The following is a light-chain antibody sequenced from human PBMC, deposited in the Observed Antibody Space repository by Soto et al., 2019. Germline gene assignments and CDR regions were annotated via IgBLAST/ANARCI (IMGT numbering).Light chain of an antibody. CDR1: ETVTSKG. V-gene: IGKV3-20*01. CDR2: GAS. Sequence: EIVLTQSPGTLSLSPGETATLSCEASETVTSKGLAWYQQKPGQAPRLLIYGASNRASGISDRLGGSGSGTDFTITIFTLEPADFAVYYCQQYGLSPYSFGQGTKVE. CDR3: QQYGLSPYS. J-gene: IGKJ2*01.